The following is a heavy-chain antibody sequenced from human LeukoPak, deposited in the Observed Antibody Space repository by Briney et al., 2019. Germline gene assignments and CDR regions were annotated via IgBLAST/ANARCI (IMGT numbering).Heavy chain of an antibody. CDR1: GFTFSSYG. Sequence: GGSLRLSCAASGFTFSSYGMTWVRQAPGKGLECASGISGRGGTTYYADSVKGRFTISRDNSKNTLDLQMNSLRAEDTAVYYCAKREGFNNGNFDYWGQGALVTVSS. CDR3: AKREGFNNGNFDY. D-gene: IGHD5-18*01. V-gene: IGHV3-23*01. CDR2: ISGRGGTT. J-gene: IGHJ4*02.